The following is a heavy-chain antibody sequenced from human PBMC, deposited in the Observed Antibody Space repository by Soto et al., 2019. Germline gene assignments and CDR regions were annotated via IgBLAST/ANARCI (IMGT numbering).Heavy chain of an antibody. V-gene: IGHV4-59*08. CDR1: GGSISSYY. D-gene: IGHD3-3*01. CDR2: IYYSGST. CDR3: ARHEIFGVVIIPWFDP. J-gene: IGHJ5*02. Sequence: TSETLSLTCTVSGGSISSYYWSWIRQPPGKGLEWIGYIYYSGSTNYNPSLKSRVTISVDTSKNQFSLKLSSVTAADTAVFYCARHEIFGVVIIPWFDPWGQGTLVTVSS.